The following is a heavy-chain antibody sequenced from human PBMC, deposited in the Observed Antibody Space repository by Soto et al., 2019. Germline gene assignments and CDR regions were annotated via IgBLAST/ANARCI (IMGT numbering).Heavy chain of an antibody. V-gene: IGHV5-51*01. D-gene: IGHD6-6*01. CDR1: GYSFTSYW. Sequence: PGESLKISCKGSGYSFTSYWIGWVRQMPGKGLEWMGIIYPGDSDTRYSPSFQGQVTISADKSISTAYLQWSSLKATDTAMYYCAGRRRKGSRNYYYYGMDVWGQGTTVTVSS. J-gene: IGHJ6*02. CDR3: AGRRRKGSRNYYYYGMDV. CDR2: IYPGDSDT.